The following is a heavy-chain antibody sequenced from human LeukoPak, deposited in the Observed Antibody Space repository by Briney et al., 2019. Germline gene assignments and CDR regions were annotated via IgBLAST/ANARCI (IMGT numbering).Heavy chain of an antibody. CDR3: AREACREVGLMWPRLGGQDCRYDH. CDR2: ITPFLGIA. CDR1: GDTFSSYA. V-gene: IGHV1-69*04. J-gene: IGHJ4*02. Sequence: GASVKVSCKASGDTFSSYAINWVRQAPGQGPEWMGRITPFLGIANYPQKFQGRVTITADESTTTVYMELSSLRSEDTAVYYCAREACREVGLMWPRLGGQDCRYDHWGQGTLATVSS. D-gene: IGHD3-16*01.